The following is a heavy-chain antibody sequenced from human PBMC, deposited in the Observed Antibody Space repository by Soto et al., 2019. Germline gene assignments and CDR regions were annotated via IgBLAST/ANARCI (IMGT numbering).Heavy chain of an antibody. V-gene: IGHV4-59*01. Sequence: SETLSLTCTVYGGSIRSYYWSWIRQPPGKGLEWIGNIYYSGSTNYNPSRKSRVTMSVDMSKNQVSLKLGSVTAADTAVYYCTRVGGYYGDYPNFDYWGQGALVTVSS. CDR2: IYYSGST. J-gene: IGHJ4*02. CDR1: GGSIRSYY. D-gene: IGHD4-17*01. CDR3: TRVGGYYGDYPNFDY.